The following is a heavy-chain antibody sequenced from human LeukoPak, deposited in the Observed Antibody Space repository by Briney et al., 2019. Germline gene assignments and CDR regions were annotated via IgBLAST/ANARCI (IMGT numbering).Heavy chain of an antibody. V-gene: IGHV1-46*01. CDR2: INPSGGST. Sequence: ASVKVSCKASGYTFTSYYMHWVRQAPGQGLEWMGIINPSGGSTSYAQKFQGRVTMTRDMSTSTVYMELSSLRSEDTAVYYCAREDSKGRWDYWGQGTLVTVSS. D-gene: IGHD2-15*01. J-gene: IGHJ4*02. CDR1: GYTFTSYY. CDR3: AREDSKGRWDY.